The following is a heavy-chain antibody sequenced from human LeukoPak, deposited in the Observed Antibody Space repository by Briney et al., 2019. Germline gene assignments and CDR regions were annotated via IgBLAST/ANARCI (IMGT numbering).Heavy chain of an antibody. CDR2: ISITNSYI. J-gene: IGHJ4*02. D-gene: IGHD5-18*01. V-gene: IGHV3-21*01. CDR3: ARRATTERGHSYGLDY. Sequence: GGSLRLSCAASGFTFSSHGMNWVRQAPGKGLEWVSSISITNSYIYYADSVTGRFTISRDNAKNSLYLQMNSLRAEDTAVYYCARRATTERGHSYGLDYWGQGTLVTVSS. CDR1: GFTFSSHG.